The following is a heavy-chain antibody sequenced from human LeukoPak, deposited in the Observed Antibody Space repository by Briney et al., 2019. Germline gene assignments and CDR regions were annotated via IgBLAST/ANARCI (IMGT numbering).Heavy chain of an antibody. D-gene: IGHD6-19*01. V-gene: IGHV1-2*02. Sequence: APVKVSCKASGYTFTGYYMHWVRQAPGQGLEWMGWINPNSGGTNYAQKFQGRVTMTRDTSISTAYMELSRLRSDDTAVYYCARPAVADNTDGFDYWGQGTLVTVSS. CDR3: ARPAVADNTDGFDY. J-gene: IGHJ4*02. CDR1: GYTFTGYY. CDR2: INPNSGGT.